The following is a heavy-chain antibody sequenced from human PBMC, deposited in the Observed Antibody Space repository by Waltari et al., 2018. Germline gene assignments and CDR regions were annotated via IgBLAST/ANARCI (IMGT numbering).Heavy chain of an antibody. CDR2: ISSSGSTI. CDR3: ARDLIAVAGIDFDY. V-gene: IGHV3-11*04. Sequence: QVQLQESGPGLVKPSETLSLTCTVSGGSISSYYWSWIRQPPGKGLEWVSYISSSGSTIYYADSVKGRFTISRDNAKNSLYLQMNSLRAEDTAVYYCARDLIAVAGIDFDYWGQGTLVTVSS. D-gene: IGHD6-19*01. J-gene: IGHJ4*02. CDR1: GGSISSYY.